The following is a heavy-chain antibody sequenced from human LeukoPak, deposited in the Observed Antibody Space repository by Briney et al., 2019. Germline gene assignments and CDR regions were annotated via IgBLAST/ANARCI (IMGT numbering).Heavy chain of an antibody. Sequence: QPGGSLRLSCAASGFTFSSYAVSWVRQAPGKGLEWVSSISGSGGSTYSADSVKGRFTISRDNSKNTLYLQMRSLRTEDTAFYYCAKDGHYCTATSCFSSWLDPWGQGTLVTVSS. V-gene: IGHV3-23*01. J-gene: IGHJ5*02. CDR2: ISGSGGST. CDR3: AKDGHYCTATSCFSSWLDP. CDR1: GFTFSSYA. D-gene: IGHD2-15*01.